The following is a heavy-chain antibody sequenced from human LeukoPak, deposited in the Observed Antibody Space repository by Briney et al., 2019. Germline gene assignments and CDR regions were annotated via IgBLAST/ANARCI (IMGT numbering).Heavy chain of an antibody. CDR1: GGSISSSSYY. CDR3: VSIAAAGTKNY. Sequence: SETLSLTCTVSGGSISSSSYYWGWIRQPPGKGLEWIGSIYHSGSTNYNPSLKSRVTISVDKSKNQFSLKLSSVTAADTAVYYCVSIAAAGTKNYWGQGTLVTVSS. J-gene: IGHJ4*02. D-gene: IGHD6-13*01. V-gene: IGHV4-39*07. CDR2: IYHSGST.